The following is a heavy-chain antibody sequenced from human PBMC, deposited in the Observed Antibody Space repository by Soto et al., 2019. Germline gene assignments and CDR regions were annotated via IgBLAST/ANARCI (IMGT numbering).Heavy chain of an antibody. V-gene: IGHV4-34*01. CDR2: INHSGST. D-gene: IGHD4-17*01. J-gene: IGHJ2*01. Sequence: PSETLSLTCAVYGGSFSGYYWSWIRQPPGKGLEWIGEINHSGSTNYNPSLKSRVTISVDTSKNQFSLKLSSVTAADTAVYYCAREAGGDYWYFDLWVRGTLVTVSS. CDR1: GGSFSGYY. CDR3: AREAGGDYWYFDL.